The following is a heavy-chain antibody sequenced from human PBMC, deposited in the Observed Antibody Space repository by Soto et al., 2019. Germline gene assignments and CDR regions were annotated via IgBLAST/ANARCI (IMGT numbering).Heavy chain of an antibody. CDR3: ARTRITMIVVVITTFYFDY. J-gene: IGHJ4*02. Sequence: QLQPQESGPGLVKPSETLSLTCTVSGGSISSSSYYWGWIRQPPGKGLEWIGSIYYSGSTYYNPSLKSRVTISVDTSKNQFSLKLSSVTAADTAVYYCARTRITMIVVVITTFYFDYWGQGTLVTVSS. CDR1: GGSISSSSYY. V-gene: IGHV4-39*01. CDR2: IYYSGST. D-gene: IGHD3-22*01.